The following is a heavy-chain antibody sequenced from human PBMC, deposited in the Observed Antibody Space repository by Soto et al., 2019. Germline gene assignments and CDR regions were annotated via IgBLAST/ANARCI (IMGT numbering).Heavy chain of an antibody. D-gene: IGHD1-26*01. V-gene: IGHV3-11*06. Sequence: QMQLVESGGGLVKPGGSLRLSCAASGFNFGDYYMSWIRQAPGKGLEWVSFVSSTGSHTKYSDSVGGRLTVSRDNGKNSLHLQLNSLRVEDTAVYYCARLRVGVNWYFDLWGRGTLVTVSS. CDR1: GFNFGDYY. J-gene: IGHJ2*01. CDR3: ARLRVGVNWYFDL. CDR2: VSSTGSHT.